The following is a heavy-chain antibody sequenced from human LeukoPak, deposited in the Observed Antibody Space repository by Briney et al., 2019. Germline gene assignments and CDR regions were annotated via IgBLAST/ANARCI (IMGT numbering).Heavy chain of an antibody. D-gene: IGHD6-19*01. Sequence: GGSLRLSCAASGFIFTNYFMSWVRQAPGKGLEWVSSISGSGGTTYYADSVKGRFTISRDNPNNTLDLQMNSLTAEDTAVYYCAKGPVAVAGYYFDHWGQGTLVTVSS. CDR1: GFIFTNYF. V-gene: IGHV3-23*01. CDR2: ISGSGGTT. J-gene: IGHJ4*02. CDR3: AKGPVAVAGYYFDH.